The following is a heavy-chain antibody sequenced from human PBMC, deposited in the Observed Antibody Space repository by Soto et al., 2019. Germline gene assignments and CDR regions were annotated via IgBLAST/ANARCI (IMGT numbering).Heavy chain of an antibody. CDR3: ARRIGYCTNGVCFRNYYYMDV. CDR2: IKQDGSEK. J-gene: IGHJ6*03. V-gene: IGHV3-7*01. CDR1: GFTFSSYW. D-gene: IGHD2-8*01. Sequence: GGSLRLSCAASGFTFSSYWMSWVRQAPGKGLEWVANIKQDGSEKYYVDSVKGRFTISRDNAKNSLYLQMNSLRAEDTAVYYCARRIGYCTNGVCFRNYYYMDVWGKGTTVTVSS.